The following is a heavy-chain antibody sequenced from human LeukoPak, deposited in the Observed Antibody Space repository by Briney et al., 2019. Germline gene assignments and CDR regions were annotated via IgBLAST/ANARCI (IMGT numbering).Heavy chain of an antibody. J-gene: IGHJ6*03. D-gene: IGHD4/OR15-4a*01. CDR3: ERDHLPGGAPGYYMDV. Sequence: PSETLSLTCTASGCTFSSHFWRWIRQPPGKGLEWVGFIYYSGITNYNPSLKSRVPMSVDTSKNQFSLMLRSVTAADTAVYYCERDHLPGGAPGYYMDVWGKGTTVTVSS. V-gene: IGHV4-59*11. CDR2: IYYSGIT. CDR1: GCTFSSHF.